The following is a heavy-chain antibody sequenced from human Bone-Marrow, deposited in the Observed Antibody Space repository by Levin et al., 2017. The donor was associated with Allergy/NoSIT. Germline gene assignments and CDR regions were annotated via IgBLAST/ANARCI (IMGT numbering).Heavy chain of an antibody. CDR1: GFSFNASA. Sequence: GGSLRLSCAASGFSFNASAMHWVRQAPGKGLEWLGRIRSKRFDYATGYALSLKGRFTISRDDSKNTAYLQMNSLKAEDTAVYYCSRLASSSPGATLAGNVDFDYWGQGTLVTVSS. V-gene: IGHV3-73*01. J-gene: IGHJ4*02. D-gene: IGHD6-19*01. CDR3: SRLASSSPGATLAGNVDFDY. CDR2: IRSKRFDYAT.